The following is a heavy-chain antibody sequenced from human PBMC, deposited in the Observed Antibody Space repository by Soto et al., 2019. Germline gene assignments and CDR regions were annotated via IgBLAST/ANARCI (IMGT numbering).Heavy chain of an antibody. CDR2: IYPGDSDT. CDR3: ARTIAAAGTTAWFHP. CDR1: GYSFTSYW. J-gene: IGHJ5*02. Sequence: EVQLVQSGAEVKKPGESLKISCKGSGYSFTSYWIGWVRQMPGKGLEWMGIIYPGDSDTRYSPSFQGQVTISADKSISTAYLQWSSLKAPDPAMYYWARTIAAAGTTAWFHPWGQGTLVTVSS. V-gene: IGHV5-51*03. D-gene: IGHD6-13*01.